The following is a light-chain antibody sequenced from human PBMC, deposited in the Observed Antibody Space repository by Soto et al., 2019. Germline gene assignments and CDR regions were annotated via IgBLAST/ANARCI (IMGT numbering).Light chain of an antibody. Sequence: DIQMTQSPSSLSASVGDRVTITCQASQAIRNYLNWYQQTPGKAPNLLIYRGSTLETGVPSRFSGRGSATDFTLTISGLQPEAVATYYCQQYDTLPPTFGGGTKVEIK. CDR1: QAIRNY. V-gene: IGKV1-33*01. CDR2: RGS. J-gene: IGKJ4*01. CDR3: QQYDTLPPT.